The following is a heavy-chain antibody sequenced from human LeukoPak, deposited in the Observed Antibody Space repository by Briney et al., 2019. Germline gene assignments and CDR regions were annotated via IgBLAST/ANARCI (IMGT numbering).Heavy chain of an antibody. V-gene: IGHV4-31*03. D-gene: IGHD6-19*01. J-gene: IGHJ3*01. Sequence: SETLSLTCTVSGGSISSGGYYWSWIRQHPGKGLEWIGYIYYSGSTYYNPSLKSRVTISVDTSKNQFSLKLSSVTAADTAVYYCARVHSSGWGTFDVWGQGTMVTVSS. CDR3: ARVHSSGWGTFDV. CDR1: GGSISSGGYY. CDR2: IYYSGST.